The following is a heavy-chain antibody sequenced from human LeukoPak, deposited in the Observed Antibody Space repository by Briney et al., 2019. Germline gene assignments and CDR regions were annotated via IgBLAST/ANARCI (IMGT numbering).Heavy chain of an antibody. CDR1: GGSISSYY. V-gene: IGHV4-59*08. Sequence: SETLSLTCTVSGGSISSYYWSWIRQPPGKGLEWIGYIYYSGSTNYNPSLKSRVTISVDTSKNQFSLKLSSVTAADTAVYYCARSLAFTFGGVGFDYWGQGTLVTVSS. CDR3: ARSLAFTFGGVGFDY. J-gene: IGHJ4*02. CDR2: IYYSGST. D-gene: IGHD3-16*01.